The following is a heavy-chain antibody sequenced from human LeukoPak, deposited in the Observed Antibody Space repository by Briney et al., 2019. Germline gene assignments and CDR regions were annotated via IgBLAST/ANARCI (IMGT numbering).Heavy chain of an antibody. V-gene: IGHV4-38-2*01. CDR2: IYHSGST. Sequence: SETLSLTCAVSGYSISSGYYWGWIRRPPGKGLEWIGSIYHSGSTYYNPSLKSRVPISVDTSKNQFSLKLSSVTAADTAVYYCARQRWGSRTGFDPWGQGTLVTVSS. CDR3: ARQRWGSRTGFDP. J-gene: IGHJ5*02. CDR1: GYSISSGYY. D-gene: IGHD7-27*01.